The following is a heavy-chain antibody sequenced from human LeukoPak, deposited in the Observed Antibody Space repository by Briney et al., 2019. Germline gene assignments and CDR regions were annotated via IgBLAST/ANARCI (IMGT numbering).Heavy chain of an antibody. V-gene: IGHV3-21*01. CDR3: ARDAATIPEGGYNWFDP. CDR2: ISSSSSYI. Sequence: GGSLRLSCAASGFTFSSYSMNWVRQAPGKGLEWVSSISSSSSYIYYADSVKGRFTISRDNAKNSLYLQMNSLRAEDTAVYYCARDAATIPEGGYNWFDPWGQGTLVTVSS. D-gene: IGHD5-12*01. J-gene: IGHJ5*02. CDR1: GFTFSSYS.